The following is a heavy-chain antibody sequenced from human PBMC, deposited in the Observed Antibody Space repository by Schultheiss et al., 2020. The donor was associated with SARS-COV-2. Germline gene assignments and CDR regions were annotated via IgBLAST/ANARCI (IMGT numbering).Heavy chain of an antibody. CDR1: GYTFTSYG. Sequence: ASVKVSCKASGYTFTSYGISWVRQAPGQGLEWMGWINPNSGGTNYAQKFQGRVTMTRDTSISTAYMELRSLRSDDTAVYYCARDRQWLAPNDYWGQGTLVTVSS. CDR2: INPNSGGT. V-gene: IGHV1-2*02. CDR3: ARDRQWLAPNDY. J-gene: IGHJ4*02. D-gene: IGHD6-19*01.